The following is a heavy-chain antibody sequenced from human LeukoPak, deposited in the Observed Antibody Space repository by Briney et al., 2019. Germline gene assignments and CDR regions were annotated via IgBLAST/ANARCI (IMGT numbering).Heavy chain of an antibody. Sequence: GGSLRLSCAASGFTFSSYAMSWVRQAPGKGLEWVSAISGSGGSTYYADSVKGRFTISRDNSKNTLYLQMNSLRAEDTAVYYCASNQWPSWYFHLWGRGTLVTVSS. CDR2: ISGSGGST. J-gene: IGHJ2*01. CDR3: ASNQWPSWYFHL. CDR1: GFTFSSYA. V-gene: IGHV3-23*01. D-gene: IGHD6-19*01.